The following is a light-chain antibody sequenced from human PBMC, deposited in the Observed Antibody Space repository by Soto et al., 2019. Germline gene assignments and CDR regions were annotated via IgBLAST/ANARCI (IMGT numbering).Light chain of an antibody. CDR1: QGISNY. CDR3: QKYRGT. CDR2: AAS. J-gene: IGKJ1*01. Sequence: DIQMTQSPSSLSASVGDRVTITCRASQGISNYLAGYQQKPGKVPKLLIYAASTLQSGFPSRFSGSGSGTDFTLTISSLQPEDVATYYCQKYRGTFGQGTKVEIK. V-gene: IGKV1-27*01.